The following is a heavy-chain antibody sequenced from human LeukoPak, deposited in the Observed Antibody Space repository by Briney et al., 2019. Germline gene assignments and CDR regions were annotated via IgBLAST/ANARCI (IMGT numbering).Heavy chain of an antibody. CDR3: ARGRRRYSGYDSPDY. CDR1: GGSFSGYY. CDR2: INHSGST. D-gene: IGHD5-12*01. V-gene: IGHV4-34*01. J-gene: IGHJ4*02. Sequence: SETLSLTCAVYGGSFSGYYWSWIRQPPGKGLEWIGEINHSGSTNYNPSLKSRVTISVDTSKNQFSLRLSSVTAADTAVYYCARGRRRYSGYDSPDYWGQGTLVTVSS.